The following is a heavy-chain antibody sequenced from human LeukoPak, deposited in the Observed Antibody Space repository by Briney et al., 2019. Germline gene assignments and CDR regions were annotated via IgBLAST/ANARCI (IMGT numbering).Heavy chain of an antibody. V-gene: IGHV4-4*07. D-gene: IGHD6-13*01. CDR1: GGSISSYY. J-gene: IGHJ4*02. CDR3: AREGHPPGYLDY. Sequence: SETLSLTCTVSGGSISSYYWSWIRQPAGKGLEWIGRIYSSGSTNYNSSLKRRVTMSVDTSKNQFSLKLSSVTAADTAVYYCAREGHPPGYLDYWGQGTLVTVSS. CDR2: IYSSGST.